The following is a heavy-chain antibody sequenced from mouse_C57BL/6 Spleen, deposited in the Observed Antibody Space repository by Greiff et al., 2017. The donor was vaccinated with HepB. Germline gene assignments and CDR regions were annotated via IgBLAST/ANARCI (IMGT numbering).Heavy chain of an antibody. CDR1: GYTFTNYW. CDR3: ERESNYDSYYFDY. Sequence: QVQLQQSGAELVRPGTSVKMSCKASGYTFTNYWIGWAKQRPGHGLEWIGDIYPGGGYTNYNEKFKGKATLTADKSSSTAYMQFSSLTSEDSAIYYCERESNYDSYYFDYWGQGTTLTVSS. V-gene: IGHV1-63*01. D-gene: IGHD2-5*01. J-gene: IGHJ2*01. CDR2: IYPGGGYT.